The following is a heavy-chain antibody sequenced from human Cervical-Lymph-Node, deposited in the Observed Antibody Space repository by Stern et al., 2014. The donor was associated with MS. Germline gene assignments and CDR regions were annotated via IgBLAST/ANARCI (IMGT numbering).Heavy chain of an antibody. CDR1: GGTFSSYA. Sequence: QDQLVQSGAEVKKPGSSVKVSCKASGGTFSSYAISWVRQAPGQGLEWMGAIIPIFGIGNYAQKFQGRVTITADKSTSTAYMELSSLRSEDTAVYYCARDSLATSDAFDIWGQGTMVTVS. D-gene: IGHD5-12*01. CDR3: ARDSLATSDAFDI. J-gene: IGHJ3*02. V-gene: IGHV1-69*14. CDR2: IIPIFGIG.